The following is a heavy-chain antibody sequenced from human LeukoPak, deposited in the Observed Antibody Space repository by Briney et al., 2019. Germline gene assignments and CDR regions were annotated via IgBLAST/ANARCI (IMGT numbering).Heavy chain of an antibody. Sequence: PGGSLRLSRAASGFTFSNAWMSWVRQAPGKGLEWVGRIKSKTDGGTTDYAAPVKGRFTISRDDSKNTLYLQMNSLKTEDTAVYYCTTEYYDFWSGYPDYYYGMDVWGQGTTVTVSS. CDR3: TTEYYDFWSGYPDYYYGMDV. D-gene: IGHD3-3*01. CDR2: IKSKTDGGTT. J-gene: IGHJ6*02. V-gene: IGHV3-15*01. CDR1: GFTFSNAW.